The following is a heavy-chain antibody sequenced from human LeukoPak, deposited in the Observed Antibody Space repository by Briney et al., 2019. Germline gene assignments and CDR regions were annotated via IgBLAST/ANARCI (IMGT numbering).Heavy chain of an antibody. D-gene: IGHD3-22*01. Sequence: PGGSLRLSCAVSGFTFSSYGMHWVRQAPGKGLEWVAVISYDGSNKYYADSVKGRFTISRDNSKNTLYLQMNSLRAEDTAVYYCAKDLALNYYDSSGSTDYFDYWGQGTLVTVSS. CDR2: ISYDGSNK. CDR1: GFTFSSYG. J-gene: IGHJ4*02. CDR3: AKDLALNYYDSSGSTDYFDY. V-gene: IGHV3-30*18.